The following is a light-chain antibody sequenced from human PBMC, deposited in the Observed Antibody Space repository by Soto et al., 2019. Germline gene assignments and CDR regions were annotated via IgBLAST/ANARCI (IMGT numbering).Light chain of an antibody. CDR1: QGISSY. J-gene: IGKJ3*01. V-gene: IGKV1-9*01. Sequence: DIQLTQSPSFLSASVGDRVTIACRASQGISSYLAWYQQKPGKAPKLLIYAASTLQSGGPSTFSGSGSGTDSTPTNRSLQPEDYATDECQELSSCPSTLGPGTKVD. CDR2: AAS. CDR3: QELSSCPST.